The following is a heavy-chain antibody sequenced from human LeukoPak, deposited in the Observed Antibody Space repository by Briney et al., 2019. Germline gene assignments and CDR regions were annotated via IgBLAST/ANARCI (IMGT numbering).Heavy chain of an antibody. V-gene: IGHV1-2*02. J-gene: IGHJ4*02. D-gene: IGHD3-22*01. CDR1: GYTFTGYY. CDR2: INPNSGGT. CDR3: ARASYYYDSSGYVAVGYYFDY. Sequence: ASVKVSCKASGYTFTGYYMHWVRQAPGQGLEWMGWINPNSGGTNYAQKFQGRVTMTRDTSISTAYMELSSLRSEDTAVYYCARASYYYDSSGYVAVGYYFDYWGQGTLVTVSS.